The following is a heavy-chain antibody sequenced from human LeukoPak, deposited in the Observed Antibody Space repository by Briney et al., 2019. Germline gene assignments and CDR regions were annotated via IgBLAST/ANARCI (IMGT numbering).Heavy chain of an antibody. CDR2: IYYSGST. J-gene: IGHJ4*02. D-gene: IGHD5-24*01. CDR3: ARGGSRRDGYHFFDY. V-gene: IGHV4-59*01. CDR1: GGSISSYY. Sequence: SETLSLTCTVSGGSISSYYWSRIRQPPGKGLEWIGYIYYSGSTNYNPSLKSRVTISVDTSKNQFSLKLSSVTAADTAVYYCARGGSRRDGYHFFDYWGQGTLVTVSS.